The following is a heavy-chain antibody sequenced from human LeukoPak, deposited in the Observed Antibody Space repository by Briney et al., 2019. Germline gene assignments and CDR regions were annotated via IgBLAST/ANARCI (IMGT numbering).Heavy chain of an antibody. CDR1: GYAFTGYN. CDR2: INPNSGGT. J-gene: IGHJ6*02. CDR3: ARWFTITSGDYDILTSSYHRGMDV. D-gene: IGHD3-9*01. V-gene: IGHV1-2*02. Sequence: GASVKVSCKASGYAFTGYNMHWVRQAPGQGLEWMGWINPNSGGTSYAQKFQGRVTMTRDMSISTAYMELSRLTSDDTAVYYCARWFTITSGDYDILTSSYHRGMDVWGQGTTVTVSS.